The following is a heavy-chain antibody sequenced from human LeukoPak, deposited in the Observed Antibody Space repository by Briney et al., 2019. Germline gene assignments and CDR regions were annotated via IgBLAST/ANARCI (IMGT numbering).Heavy chain of an antibody. CDR2: IYISGST. J-gene: IGHJ6*03. CDR3: AREVITMVRGVIGYYYYYMDV. CDR1: GGSISSYY. Sequence: SETLSLTCTVSGGSISSYYWSWIRQPAGKGLEWIGRIYISGSTNYNPSLKSRVTMSVDTSKNQFSLKLSSVTAADTAVYYCAREVITMVRGVIGYYYYYMDVWGKGTTVTISS. V-gene: IGHV4-4*07. D-gene: IGHD3-10*01.